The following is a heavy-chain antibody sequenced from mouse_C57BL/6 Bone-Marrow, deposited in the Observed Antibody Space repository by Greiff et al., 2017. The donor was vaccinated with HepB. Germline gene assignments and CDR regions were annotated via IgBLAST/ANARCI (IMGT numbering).Heavy chain of an antibody. CDR3: AREGYHWYFDV. D-gene: IGHD2-2*01. CDR1: GYAFSSYW. CDR2: IYPGDGDT. V-gene: IGHV1-80*01. Sequence: VKLVESGAELVKPGASVKISCKASGYAFSSYWMNWVKQRPGKGLEWIGQIYPGDGDTNYNGKFKGKATLTADKSSSTAYMQLSSLTSEDSAVYFCAREGYHWYFDVWGTGTTVTVSS. J-gene: IGHJ1*03.